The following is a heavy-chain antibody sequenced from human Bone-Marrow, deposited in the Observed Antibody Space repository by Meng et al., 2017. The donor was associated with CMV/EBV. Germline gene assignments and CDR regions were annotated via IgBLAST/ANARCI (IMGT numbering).Heavy chain of an antibody. CDR2: IHYSGST. CDR3: ARAGGFGSYSGMDV. CDR1: GDSISSSGCY. D-gene: IGHD3-10*01. V-gene: IGHV4-61*08. J-gene: IGHJ6*02. Sequence: GSLRLSCSVSGDSISSSGCYWGWIRQPPGKGLEWIGYIHYSGSTNYSPSLKSRVTVSVDTSKNQFSLKLTSVTAADTAVYYCARAGGFGSYSGMDVWGQGTTVTVSS.